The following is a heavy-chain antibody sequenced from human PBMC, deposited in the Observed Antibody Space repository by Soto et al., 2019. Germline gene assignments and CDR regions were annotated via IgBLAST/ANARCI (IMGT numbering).Heavy chain of an antibody. D-gene: IGHD6-13*01. J-gene: IGHJ6*02. CDR3: ASPVGKQQLVLVGLYYYYGMDV. CDR2: IIPIFGTA. V-gene: IGHV1-69*06. Sequence: GASVKVSCKASGGTFSSYAISWVRQAPGQGLEWMGGIIPIFGTANYAQKFQCRVTITADKSTSTAYMELSSLRSEDTAVYYCASPVGKQQLVLVGLYYYYGMDVWGQGTTVTV. CDR1: GGTFSSYA.